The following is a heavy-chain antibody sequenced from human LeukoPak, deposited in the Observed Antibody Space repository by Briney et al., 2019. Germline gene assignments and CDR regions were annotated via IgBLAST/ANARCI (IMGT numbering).Heavy chain of an antibody. CDR2: ISGDGGST. V-gene: IGHV3-43*02. D-gene: IGHD3-10*01. CDR3: AKERSAHYYYYYMDV. CDR1: GFTFDDYA. J-gene: IGHJ6*03. Sequence: PGGSLRLSCAASGFTFDDYAMHWVRQAPGKGLKWVSLISGDGGSTYYADSVKGRFTISRDNSKNSLYLQMNSLRTEDTALYYCAKERSAHYYYYYMDVWGKGTTVTVSS.